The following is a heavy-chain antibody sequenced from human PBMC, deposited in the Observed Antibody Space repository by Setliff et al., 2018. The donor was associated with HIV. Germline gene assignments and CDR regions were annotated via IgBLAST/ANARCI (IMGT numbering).Heavy chain of an antibody. CDR1: GYTFTSYA. D-gene: IGHD2-2*01. CDR2: INAGNGNT. V-gene: IGHV1-3*01. Sequence: VASVKVSCKASGYTFTSYAMHWVRQAPGQRLEWMGWINAGNGNTKYSQKSQGRVTITRDTSASTAYMELSSLRSEDTAVYYCARAVQGAQVPAAIRWFDPWGQGTLVTVSS. J-gene: IGHJ5*02. CDR3: ARAVQGAQVPAAIRWFDP.